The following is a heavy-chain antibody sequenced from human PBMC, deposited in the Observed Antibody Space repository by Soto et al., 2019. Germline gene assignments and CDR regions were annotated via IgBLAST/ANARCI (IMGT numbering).Heavy chain of an antibody. Sequence: PSETLSLTCTVSGGSVSSGSYYWSWIRQPPGKGLEWIGYIYYSGSTNYNTSLKSRVTISVDTSKNQFSLKLSSVTAADTALYYCGKVLVGATGHTDSDSWGPGTLVTVSS. CDR1: GGSVSSGSYY. V-gene: IGHV4-61*01. J-gene: IGHJ4*02. D-gene: IGHD2-15*01. CDR2: IYYSGST. CDR3: GKVLVGATGHTDSDS.